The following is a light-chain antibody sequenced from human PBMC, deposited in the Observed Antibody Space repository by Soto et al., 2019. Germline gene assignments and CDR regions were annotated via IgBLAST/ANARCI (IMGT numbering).Light chain of an antibody. V-gene: IGLV2-14*01. CDR3: ISYKTDDPIL. CDR1: SSDIGASNF. CDR2: EAT. J-gene: IGLJ1*01. Sequence: QSVLTQPPSVSGSPGQSITVSCTGTSSDIGASNFVSWYQHLPGGAPKVIIFEATNRPSGVSDRFSGSKAGTTASLTISGLQADDEGEYFCISYKTDDPILFGTGTNVTGL.